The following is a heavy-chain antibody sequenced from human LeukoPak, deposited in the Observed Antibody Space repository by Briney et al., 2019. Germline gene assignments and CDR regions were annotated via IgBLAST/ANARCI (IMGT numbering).Heavy chain of an antibody. CDR1: VFTFTSYS. J-gene: IGHJ5*02. CDR2: ITNSSSYI. Sequence: GGSLRLSCATSVFTFTSYSMNWVRQAPGKELEWVSSITNSSSYIYYADSVKGRFTISRDNAKNSLYLQMNSLRAEDTAVYYCARDRRGYSGYDRGGWFDPWGQGTLVTVSS. V-gene: IGHV3-21*01. D-gene: IGHD5-12*01. CDR3: ARDRRGYSGYDRGGWFDP.